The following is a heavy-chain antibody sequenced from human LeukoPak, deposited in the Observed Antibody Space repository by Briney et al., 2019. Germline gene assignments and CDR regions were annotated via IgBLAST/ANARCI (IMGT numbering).Heavy chain of an antibody. J-gene: IGHJ5*02. CDR2: IYYGGST. D-gene: IGHD3-10*01. V-gene: IGHV4-39*01. CDR3: AKTIRVRGDAYNWFDP. CDR1: GGSIISSSYY. Sequence: PSETLSLTCTVSGGSIISSSYYWGWIRQPPGKGLEWIGNIYYGGSTNYNPSLKSRATMSVDTSMNQFSLTLSSVTAADTAVYYCAKTIRVRGDAYNWFDPWGQGTLVTVSS.